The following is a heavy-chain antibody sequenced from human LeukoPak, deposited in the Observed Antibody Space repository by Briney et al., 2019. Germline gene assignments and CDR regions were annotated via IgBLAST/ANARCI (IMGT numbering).Heavy chain of an antibody. J-gene: IGHJ5*02. V-gene: IGHV3-48*01. CDR3: AGRPDYGAT. D-gene: IGHD4-17*01. Sequence: PGGSLRLSCAASGFTFSYYSMNWVRQAPGKGLEWVSYISSGGGTIYYADSVKGRFTISRDNAKNSLYLQMNSLRAEDTAVYYCAGRPDYGATWGQGTLVTVSS. CDR2: ISSGGGTI. CDR1: GFTFSYYS.